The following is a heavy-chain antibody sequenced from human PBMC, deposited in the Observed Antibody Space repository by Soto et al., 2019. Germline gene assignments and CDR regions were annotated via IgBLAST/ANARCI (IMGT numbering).Heavy chain of an antibody. Sequence: SVKVSCKASGGTFSSYAISWVRQAPGQGLEWMGGIIPIFGTANYAQKFQGRVTITADESTSTAYMELSSLRSEDTAVYYCARALTPFDWLLYDWGQGTLVTVSS. J-gene: IGHJ4*02. D-gene: IGHD3-9*01. CDR3: ARALTPFDWLLYD. V-gene: IGHV1-69*13. CDR1: GGTFSSYA. CDR2: IIPIFGTA.